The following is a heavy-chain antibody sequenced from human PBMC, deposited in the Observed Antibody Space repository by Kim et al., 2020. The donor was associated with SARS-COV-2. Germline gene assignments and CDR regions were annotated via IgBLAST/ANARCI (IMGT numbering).Heavy chain of an antibody. Sequence: SLKSRVTISVDTSKNQFSLKLSSVTAADTAVYYCARERLGYCSGGSCYDYWGQGTLVTVSS. J-gene: IGHJ4*02. V-gene: IGHV4-31*02. CDR3: ARERLGYCSGGSCYDY. D-gene: IGHD2-15*01.